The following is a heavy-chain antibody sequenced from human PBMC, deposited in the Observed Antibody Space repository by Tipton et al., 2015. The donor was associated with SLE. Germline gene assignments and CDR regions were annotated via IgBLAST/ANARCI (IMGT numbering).Heavy chain of an antibody. CDR2: IYYSGRT. CDR3: ARMRNGFYSDYDF. D-gene: IGHD5-24*01. Sequence: TLSLTCTVSGGSISSSNNYWDWIRQPPGKGLGWIGTIYYSGRTDYNPSLKSRVTMSVDTSKNQFSLKVNSVTAADTAVYFCARMRNGFYSDYDFWGQGTLITVSS. V-gene: IGHV4-39*07. J-gene: IGHJ4*02. CDR1: GGSISSSNNY.